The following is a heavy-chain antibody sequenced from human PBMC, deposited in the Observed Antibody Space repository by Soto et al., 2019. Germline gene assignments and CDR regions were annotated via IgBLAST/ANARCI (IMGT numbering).Heavy chain of an antibody. D-gene: IGHD1-7*01. V-gene: IGHV6-1*01. CDR1: GDSVSSNSAA. CDR2: TYYRSRWYN. Sequence: SQTLSLTCAISGDSVSSNSAAWNWIRQSPSRGLEWLGRTYYRSRWYNDYAVSVRSRITVNPDTSKNQFSLQLTSVTPEDAAVYYCAGTTSHYWYYMDVWGKGTTVTVSS. CDR3: AGTTSHYWYYMDV. J-gene: IGHJ6*03.